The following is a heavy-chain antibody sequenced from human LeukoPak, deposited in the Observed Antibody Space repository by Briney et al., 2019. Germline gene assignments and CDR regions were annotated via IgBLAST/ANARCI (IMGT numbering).Heavy chain of an antibody. D-gene: IGHD2-2*01. Sequence: ASVKVSCKASGYTFTGYYMHWVRQAPGQGLEWMGWINPNSGGTNYAQKFQGWVTMTRDTSISTAYTELSRLRSDDTAVYYCARVYCSSTSCYDAFDIWGQGTMVTVSS. CDR1: GYTFTGYY. CDR3: ARVYCSSTSCYDAFDI. J-gene: IGHJ3*02. V-gene: IGHV1-2*04. CDR2: INPNSGGT.